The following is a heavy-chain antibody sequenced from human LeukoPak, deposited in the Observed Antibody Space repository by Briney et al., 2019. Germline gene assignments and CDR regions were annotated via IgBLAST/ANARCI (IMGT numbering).Heavy chain of an antibody. CDR2: ISSSSSYI. CDR1: GFTFSSYS. D-gene: IGHD3-3*01. V-gene: IGHV3-21*04. Sequence: GGSLRLSCAASGFTFSSYSMNWVRQAPGKGLEWVSSISSSSSYIYYADSVKGRFAISRDNANNSLYLQTHSLRADDTAVYYCARTHDFWTTRKGDYFDPWGQGTLVTVSS. J-gene: IGHJ4*02. CDR3: ARTHDFWTTRKGDYFDP.